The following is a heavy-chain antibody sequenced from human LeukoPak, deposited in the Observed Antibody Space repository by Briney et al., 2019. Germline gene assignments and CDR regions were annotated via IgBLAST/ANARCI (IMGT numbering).Heavy chain of an antibody. CDR3: ANGYYDSSGYKLFDY. V-gene: IGHV3-21*04. J-gene: IGHJ4*02. Sequence: GGSLRLSCAASGFTFSSYSMNWVRQAPGKGLEWVSSISSSSSYIYYADSVKGRFTISRDNAKNSLYLQMNSLRAEDTAVYYCANGYYDSSGYKLFDYWGQGTLVTVSS. CDR1: GFTFSSYS. D-gene: IGHD3-22*01. CDR2: ISSSSSYI.